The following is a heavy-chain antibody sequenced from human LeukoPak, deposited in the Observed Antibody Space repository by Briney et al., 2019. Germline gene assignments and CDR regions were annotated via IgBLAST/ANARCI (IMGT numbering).Heavy chain of an antibody. CDR1: GYSFTSYW. Sequence: GGSLQISCKGSGYSFTSYWIGWVRQMPGKGLEWMGIIYPGDSDTRYSPSFQGQVTISADKSISTAYLQWSSLKASDTAMYYCARLSSPYYYDSSEVDYWGQGTLVTVSS. CDR3: ARLSSPYYYDSSEVDY. CDR2: IYPGDSDT. J-gene: IGHJ4*02. V-gene: IGHV5-51*01. D-gene: IGHD3-22*01.